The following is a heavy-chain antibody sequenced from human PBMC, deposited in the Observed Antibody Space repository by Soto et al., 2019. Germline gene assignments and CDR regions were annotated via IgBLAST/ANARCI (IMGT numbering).Heavy chain of an antibody. J-gene: IGHJ1*01. CDR2: ISGSGGST. Sequence: EVQLLESGGGLVQPGGSLRLSCAASGFTFSSYAMSWVRQAPGKGLEWVSAISGSGGSTYYADSVKGRFTISRDNSKSTLYPPKNRLRAEDSAVIYSAKDSPYFQQWGQGTLVNLSS. V-gene: IGHV3-23*01. CDR3: AKDSPYFQQ. CDR1: GFTFSSYA.